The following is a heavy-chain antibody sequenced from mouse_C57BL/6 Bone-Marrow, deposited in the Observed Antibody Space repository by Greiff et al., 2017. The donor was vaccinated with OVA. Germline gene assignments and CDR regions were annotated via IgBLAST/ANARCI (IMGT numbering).Heavy chain of an antibody. CDR2: INYDGRST. D-gene: IGHD2-5*01. J-gene: IGHJ2*01. Sequence: EVKVVESEGGLVQPGSSMKLSCTASGFTFSDYYMAWVRQVPEKGLEWVANINYDGRSTYYLDSLKSRFIISRDNAKNILYLQMSSLKSEDTATYYCARSSLNYSNYDYCDYWGQGTTLTVSS. CDR3: ARSSLNYSNYDYCDY. V-gene: IGHV5-16*01. CDR1: GFTFSDYY.